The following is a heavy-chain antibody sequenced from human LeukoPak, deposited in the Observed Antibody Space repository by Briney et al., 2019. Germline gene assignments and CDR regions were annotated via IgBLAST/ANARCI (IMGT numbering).Heavy chain of an antibody. V-gene: IGHV3-21*01. J-gene: IGHJ3*02. CDR1: GFTFSAYS. D-gene: IGHD6-6*01. CDR2: ISSSSDYI. Sequence: PGGSLRLSCAASGFTFSAYSMNWVRQAPGKGLEWVSSISSSSDYIKNADSVKGRFTISRDNAKNSLYLQMDSLRAEDTAVYYCARVARLSTSSYDGFDIWGQGTMVTVSS. CDR3: ARVARLSTSSYDGFDI.